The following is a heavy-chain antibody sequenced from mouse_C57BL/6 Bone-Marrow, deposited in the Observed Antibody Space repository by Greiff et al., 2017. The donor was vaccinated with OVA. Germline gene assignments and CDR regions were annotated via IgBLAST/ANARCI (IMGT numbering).Heavy chain of an antibody. V-gene: IGHV7-3*01. CDR3: ARSQTASSFAY. J-gene: IGHJ3*01. D-gene: IGHD3-2*01. CDR2: IRNKANGYTT. Sequence: EVMLVESGGGLVQPGGSLSLSCAASGFTFTDYYMSWVRQPPGKALEWLGFIRNKANGYTTEYSASVKGRFTISRDNSQSILYLQMNALRAEDSATYYCARSQTASSFAYWGQGTLVTVSA. CDR1: GFTFTDYY.